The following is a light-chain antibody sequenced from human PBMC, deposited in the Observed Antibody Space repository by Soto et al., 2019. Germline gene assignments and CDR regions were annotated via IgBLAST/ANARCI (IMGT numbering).Light chain of an antibody. CDR1: DDIINS. Sequence: DIQVTQSPSSLSASVGDRVTITCQASDDIINSLNWYQQKPGKAPKLLIHDASILQTGVPSRFSGSGSGTDFTFTITSLQHEDIETYYCQQYDILPITLGGGTKVDIK. V-gene: IGKV1-33*01. CDR3: QQYDILPIT. CDR2: DAS. J-gene: IGKJ4*01.